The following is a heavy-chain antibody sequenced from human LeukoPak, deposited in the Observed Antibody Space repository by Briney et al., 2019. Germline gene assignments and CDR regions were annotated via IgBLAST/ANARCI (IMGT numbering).Heavy chain of an antibody. CDR2: IRYDGSNK. J-gene: IGHJ5*02. CDR1: GFTFSSYG. V-gene: IGHV3-30*02. CDR3: AKDLYSSGWPNWFDP. Sequence: PGGSLRLSCAASGFTFSSYGMHWVRQAPGKGLEWVAFIRYDGSNKYYADSVKGRFTISRDNCKNTLYLQMNSLRAEDTAVYYCAKDLYSSGWPNWFDPWGQGTLVTVSS. D-gene: IGHD6-19*01.